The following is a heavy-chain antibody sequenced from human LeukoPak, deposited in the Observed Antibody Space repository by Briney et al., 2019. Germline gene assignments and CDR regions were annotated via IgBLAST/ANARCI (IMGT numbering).Heavy chain of an antibody. V-gene: IGHV1-2*02. Sequence: ASVNVSCKASGYTFTAYYLYWVRQAPGQGLERMGWINPNSGGTNYAQKFQGRVTMTRDTSITTAYMELSSLRSDDTALYYCAIAVAANDAFDIWGHGTMVTVSS. J-gene: IGHJ3*02. CDR2: INPNSGGT. CDR3: AIAVAANDAFDI. CDR1: GYTFTAYY. D-gene: IGHD6-19*01.